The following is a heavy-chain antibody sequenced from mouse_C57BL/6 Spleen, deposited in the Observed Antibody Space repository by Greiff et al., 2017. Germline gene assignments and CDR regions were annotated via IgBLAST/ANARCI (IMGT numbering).Heavy chain of an antibody. D-gene: IGHD2-9*01. Sequence: EVQLVESGGGLVKPGGSLKLSCAASGFTFSDYGMHWVRQAPEKGLEWVAYISSGSSTIYYADTVKGRFTISRDNAKNTLYLQMTSLRCEDTAMYYCARPTMVTGHAMDYWGQGTSVTVSS. CDR3: ARPTMVTGHAMDY. CDR1: GFTFSDYG. J-gene: IGHJ4*01. V-gene: IGHV5-17*01. CDR2: ISSGSSTI.